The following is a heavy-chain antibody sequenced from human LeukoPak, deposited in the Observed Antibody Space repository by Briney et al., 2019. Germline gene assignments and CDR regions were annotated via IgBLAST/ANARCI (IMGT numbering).Heavy chain of an antibody. Sequence: NPSETLSLTCAVYGGSFSGYYWSWIRQPPGRGLEWIGEINHSGSTSYNPSLKSRVTISLDTSKNQFSRKLSSVTAADTAVYYCARGGIAVAVDYWGQGTLVTVSS. CDR1: GGSFSGYY. CDR2: INHSGST. D-gene: IGHD6-19*01. CDR3: ARGGIAVAVDY. J-gene: IGHJ4*02. V-gene: IGHV4-34*01.